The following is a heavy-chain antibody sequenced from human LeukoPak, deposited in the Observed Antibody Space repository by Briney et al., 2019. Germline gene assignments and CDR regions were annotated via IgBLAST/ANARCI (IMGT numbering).Heavy chain of an antibody. V-gene: IGHV4-34*01. J-gene: IGHJ4*02. CDR1: GGSFSGYY. CDR2: INHSGST. D-gene: IGHD3-10*01. CDR3: ARGLMVRGATYFDY. Sequence: SETLSLTCAVYGGSFSGYYWSWIRQPPGKGLEWIGEINHSGSTNYNPSLKSRVTISVDTSKNPFSLKLSSVTAADTAVYYCARGLMVRGATYFDYWGQGTLVTVSS.